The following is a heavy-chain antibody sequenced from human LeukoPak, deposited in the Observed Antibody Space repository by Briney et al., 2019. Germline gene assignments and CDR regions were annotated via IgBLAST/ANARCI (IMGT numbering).Heavy chain of an antibody. J-gene: IGHJ4*02. CDR1: GFTFSGYA. CDR3: AKDTGYYYDSSGYWY. V-gene: IGHV3-23*01. D-gene: IGHD3-22*01. CDR2: ISGCGGST. Sequence: PGGSLRLSCAASGFTFSGYAMSWVRQAPGKGLEWVSAISGCGGSTYYADSVKGRFTISRDNSKNTLYLQMNSLRAEDTAVYYCAKDTGYYYDSSGYWYWGQGTLVTVSS.